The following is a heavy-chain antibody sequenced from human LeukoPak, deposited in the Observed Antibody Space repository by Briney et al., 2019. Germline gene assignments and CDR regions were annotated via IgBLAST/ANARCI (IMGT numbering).Heavy chain of an antibody. J-gene: IGHJ4*02. CDR1: GYTFTSYG. Sequence: GASVKVSCEASGYTFTSYGVSWVRQAPGQGLEWMGWISTYNGNTNYAQKFQGRVTMTTDTSTSTAYMELRSLRSDDTAIYYCARDLTIVAAGTFGYWGQGTLVTVSS. V-gene: IGHV1-18*01. CDR3: ARDLTIVAAGTFGY. D-gene: IGHD6-13*01. CDR2: ISTYNGNT.